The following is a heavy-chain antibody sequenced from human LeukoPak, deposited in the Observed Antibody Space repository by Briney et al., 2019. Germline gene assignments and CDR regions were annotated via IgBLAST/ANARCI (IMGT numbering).Heavy chain of an antibody. V-gene: IGHV3-21*04. CDR3: AKPHRPYCSGGSCYYFDY. CDR1: GFTFSGYS. D-gene: IGHD2-15*01. CDR2: IGSSSSYV. J-gene: IGHJ4*02. Sequence: GGSLRLSCAASGFTFSGYSMNWVRQAPGKGLEWVSSIGSSSSYVYYADSVKGRFTISRDNSKNTLYLQMNSLRAEDTAVYYCAKPHRPYCSGGSCYYFDYWGQGTLVTVSS.